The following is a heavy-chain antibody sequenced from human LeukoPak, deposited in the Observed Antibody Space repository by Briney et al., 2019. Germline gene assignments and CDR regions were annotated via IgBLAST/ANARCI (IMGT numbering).Heavy chain of an antibody. CDR3: ARAVNFYYYYYMDV. Sequence: PGGSLRLSCAASGFTFSSYSMNWVRQAPGKGLEWVSYISSSSSTIYYADSVKGRFTISRDNAKNSLYLQMNSLRAEDTAVYYCARAVNFYYYYYMDVWGKGTTVTVSS. CDR1: GFTFSSYS. D-gene: IGHD1-7*01. V-gene: IGHV3-48*01. J-gene: IGHJ6*03. CDR2: ISSSSSTI.